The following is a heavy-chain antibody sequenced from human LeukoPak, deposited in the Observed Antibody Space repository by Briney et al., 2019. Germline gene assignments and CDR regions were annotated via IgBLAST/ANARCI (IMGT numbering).Heavy chain of an antibody. V-gene: IGHV3-15*01. CDR2: IKSKTDGGTT. CDR3: TTGLMTTDYYYYSMDV. D-gene: IGHD4-11*01. CDR1: GFTLSNAW. Sequence: GGSLRLSCAASGFTLSNAWMSWVRQAPGKGLEWVGRIKSKTDGGTTDYAAPVKGRFTISRDDSKNTLYLQMNSLKTEDTAVYYCTTGLMTTDYYYYSMDVWGQGTTVTVSS. J-gene: IGHJ6*02.